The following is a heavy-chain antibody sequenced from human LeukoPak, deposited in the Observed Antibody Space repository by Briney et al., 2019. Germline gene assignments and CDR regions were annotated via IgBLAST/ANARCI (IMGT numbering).Heavy chain of an antibody. CDR1: GYTFTGYY. CDR2: INPNSGGT. J-gene: IGHJ6*03. D-gene: IGHD4-23*01. V-gene: IGHV1-2*02. Sequence: ASVKVSCKASGYTFTGYYMHWVRQAPGQGLEWMGWINPNSGGTNYAQKFQGRVTITADKSTSTAYMELSSLRSEDTAVYYCARARWGYYYYMDVWGKGTTVTVSS. CDR3: ARARWGYYYYMDV.